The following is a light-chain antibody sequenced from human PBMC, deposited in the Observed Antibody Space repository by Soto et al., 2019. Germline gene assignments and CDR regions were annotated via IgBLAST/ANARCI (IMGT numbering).Light chain of an antibody. CDR2: YDS. CDR1: NIGIKS. J-gene: IGLJ2*01. Sequence: SYELTQPPSVSVAPGKTARLTCGGNNIGIKSVHWYQQKPGQAPALVIYYDSDRPSRIPERFSGSNSGNTATLTISRVEAGDEADYYCQVWDTSSDHHVVFGGGTKLTVL. V-gene: IGLV3-21*04. CDR3: QVWDTSSDHHVV.